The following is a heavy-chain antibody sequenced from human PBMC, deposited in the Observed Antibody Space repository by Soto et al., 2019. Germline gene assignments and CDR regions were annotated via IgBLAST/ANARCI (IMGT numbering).Heavy chain of an antibody. J-gene: IGHJ4*02. CDR1: GFTFSSYG. V-gene: IGHV3-33*01. CDR3: AGDSMSNWNDDGGYFDY. Sequence: QVQLVESGGGVVQPGRSLRLSCAASGFTFSSYGMHWVRQAPGKGLEWVAVIGYDGSNKYYADSVKGRFTISRDNSKNTLYVQMNSPRAGDTAVYYCAGDSMSNWNDDGGYFDYWGQGTLVTVSS. CDR2: IGYDGSNK. D-gene: IGHD1-20*01.